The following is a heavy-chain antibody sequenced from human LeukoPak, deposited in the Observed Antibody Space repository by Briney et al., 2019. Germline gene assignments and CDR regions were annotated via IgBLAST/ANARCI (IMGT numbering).Heavy chain of an antibody. CDR2: ISGSGGST. CDR1: GFTFSSYA. D-gene: IGHD7-27*01. CDR3: AIDPNWGTHS. V-gene: IGHV3-23*01. J-gene: IGHJ4*02. Sequence: GGSLRLSCAASGFTFSSYAMSWVRQAPGKGLEWVSAISGSGGSTYYADSVKGRFTISRDNFKNALYLQMNSLRVEDTAVYYCAIDPNWGTHSWGQGVLVTVSS.